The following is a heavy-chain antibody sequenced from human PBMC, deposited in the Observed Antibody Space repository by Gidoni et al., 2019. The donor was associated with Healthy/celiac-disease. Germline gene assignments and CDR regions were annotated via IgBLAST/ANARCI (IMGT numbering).Heavy chain of an antibody. J-gene: IGHJ4*02. D-gene: IGHD6-19*01. V-gene: IGHV3-21*01. Sequence: EVQLVESGGGLVKPGGSLRLSCAASGFTFSSYSMNWVRQAPGKGLEWVSSISSSSSYIYYADSVKGRFTISRDNAKNSLYLQMNSLRAEDTAVYYCAAGPQQWLVRTFDYWGQGTLVTVSS. CDR3: AAGPQQWLVRTFDY. CDR1: GFTFSSYS. CDR2: ISSSSSYI.